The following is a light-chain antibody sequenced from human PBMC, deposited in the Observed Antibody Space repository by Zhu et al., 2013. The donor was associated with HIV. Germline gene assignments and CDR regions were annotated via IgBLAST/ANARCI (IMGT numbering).Light chain of an antibody. CDR1: QAVNNY. CDR2: STS. V-gene: IGKV1-9*01. CDR3: QHVNSNAA. Sequence: DIQLTQSPSFLSASIGDRVTITCRASQAVNNYLAWYQQRPGKGPTLLIYSTSTLQKGVPSRFSGSGSGTEFTLTITSLQPDDFATYYCQHVNSNAAFGPGTKVDV. J-gene: IGKJ3*01.